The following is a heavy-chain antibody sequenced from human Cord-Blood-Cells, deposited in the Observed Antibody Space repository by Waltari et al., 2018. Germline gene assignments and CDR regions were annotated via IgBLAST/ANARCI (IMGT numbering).Heavy chain of an antibody. CDR3: ATLGSYHDAFDI. CDR2: FDPEDGET. CDR1: GYTLHKFS. V-gene: IGHV1-24*01. J-gene: IGHJ3*02. D-gene: IGHD1-26*01. Sequence: QVQLVQSGGEVQEPGGSVKVSWQVSGYTLHKFSIHWVRQAPGKGLEWMGGFDPEDGETIYAQKFQGRVTMTEDTSTDTAYMELSSLRSEDTAVYYCATLGSYHDAFDIWGQGTMVTVSS.